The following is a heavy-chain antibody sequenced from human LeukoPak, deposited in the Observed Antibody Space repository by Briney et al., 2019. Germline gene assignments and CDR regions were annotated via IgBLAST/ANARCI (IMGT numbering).Heavy chain of an antibody. CDR2: ISAYNGNT. Sequence: ASVKVSCKASGYTFTSYGISWVRQASGQGLEWMGWISAYNGNTNYAQKLQGRVTMTTDTSTSTAYMELRSLRSDDTAVYYCAVPIVVVPAATYDAFDIWGQGTMVTVSS. CDR1: GYTFTSYG. D-gene: IGHD2-2*01. J-gene: IGHJ3*02. CDR3: AVPIVVVPAATYDAFDI. V-gene: IGHV1-18*01.